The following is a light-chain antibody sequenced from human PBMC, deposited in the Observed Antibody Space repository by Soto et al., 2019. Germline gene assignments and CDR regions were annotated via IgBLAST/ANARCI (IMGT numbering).Light chain of an antibody. CDR2: KAS. Sequence: DGHKSLSRSGSFESVGVLVTMKYRASQTISSWLAWYQQKPGKAPKLLIYKASTLKSEVPSRFSGSGSGTYFTLTISSLPPEDFAPYYCQHHKSYSRTFDQGTKVDI. CDR3: QHHKSYSRT. V-gene: IGKV1-5*03. J-gene: IGKJ1*01. CDR1: QTISSW.